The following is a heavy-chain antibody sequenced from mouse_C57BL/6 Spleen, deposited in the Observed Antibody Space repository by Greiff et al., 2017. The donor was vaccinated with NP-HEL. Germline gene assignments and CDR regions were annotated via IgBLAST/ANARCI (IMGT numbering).Heavy chain of an antibody. CDR3: ARNSYYYGSSYDAMDY. CDR1: GYTFTSYW. Sequence: QVQLQQPGAELVKPGASVKLSCKASGYTFTSYWMHWVKQRPGQGLEWIGMIHPNSGSTNYNEKFKSKATLTVDKSSSTAYMQLSSLTSEDSAVYYCARNSYYYGSSYDAMDYWGQGTSVTVSS. D-gene: IGHD1-1*01. CDR2: IHPNSGST. V-gene: IGHV1-64*01. J-gene: IGHJ4*01.